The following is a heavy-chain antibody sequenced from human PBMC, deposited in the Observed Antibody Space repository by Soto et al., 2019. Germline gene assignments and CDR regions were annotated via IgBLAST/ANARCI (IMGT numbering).Heavy chain of an antibody. D-gene: IGHD2-2*01. CDR3: ARDAVSSAST. J-gene: IGHJ4*02. V-gene: IGHV4-31*03. Sequence: SETLSLTCTVSGGSISSGGYYWSWIRQHPGKGLEWIGYISYSGSTYYNPSLESRVTISVDTSKNQFSLKLSSVTAADTAVYYCARDAVSSASTWGQGTLVTVPS. CDR2: ISYSGST. CDR1: GGSISSGGYY.